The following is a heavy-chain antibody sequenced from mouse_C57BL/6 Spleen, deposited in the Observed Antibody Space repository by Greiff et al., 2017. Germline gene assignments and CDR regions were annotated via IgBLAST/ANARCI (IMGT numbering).Heavy chain of an antibody. V-gene: IGHV1-54*01. CDR3: ACGGYAMDY. CDR2: INPGSGGT. D-gene: IGHD1-1*02. Sequence: QVQLKQSGAELVRPGTSVKVSCKASGYAFTNYLIEWVKQRPGQGLEWIGVINPGSGGTNYNEKFKGKATLTADKSSSTAYMQLSSLTSEYSAVYFCACGGYAMDYWGQGTSVTVSS. CDR1: GYAFTNYL. J-gene: IGHJ4*01.